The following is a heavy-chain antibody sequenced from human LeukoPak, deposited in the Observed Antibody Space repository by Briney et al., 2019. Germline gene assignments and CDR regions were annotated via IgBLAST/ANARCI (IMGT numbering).Heavy chain of an antibody. CDR3: ARGGDDFWSGYYKTDYYYYMDV. V-gene: IGHV1-2*02. Sequence: ASVKVSCKASGYTFTGYYMHWVRQAPGQGLEWMGWINPNSGGTNYAQKFQGRLTMTRDTSISTAYMELSRLRSDDTAVYYCARGGDDFWSGYYKTDYYYYMDVWGKGTTVTVSS. D-gene: IGHD3-3*01. CDR1: GYTFTGYY. CDR2: INPNSGGT. J-gene: IGHJ6*03.